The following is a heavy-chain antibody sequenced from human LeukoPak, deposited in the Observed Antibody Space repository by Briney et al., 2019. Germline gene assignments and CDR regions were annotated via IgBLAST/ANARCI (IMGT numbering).Heavy chain of an antibody. D-gene: IGHD2-2*01. J-gene: IGHJ4*02. V-gene: IGHV1-46*01. CDR3: ARDRLVPGAPRFDY. CDR2: INPSGGST. CDR1: GYTLTELS. Sequence: ASVKVSCKVSGYTLTELSMHWVRQAPGQGLEWMGIINPSGGSTSYAQKFQGRVTMTRDMSTSTVYMELSSLRSEDTAVYYCARDRLVPGAPRFDYWGQGTLVTVSS.